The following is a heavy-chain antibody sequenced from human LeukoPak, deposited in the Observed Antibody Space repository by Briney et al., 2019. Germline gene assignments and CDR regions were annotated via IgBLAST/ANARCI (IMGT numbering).Heavy chain of an antibody. D-gene: IGHD2-15*01. CDR2: ISYDGSNT. CDR1: GFSFSRYG. V-gene: IGHV3-30*03. J-gene: IGHJ3*01. CDR3: ARDGAFGYCSGGSCFRDAFDF. Sequence: GGSLRLSCAASGFSFSRYGMHWVRQAPGKGLEWVAIISYDGSNTYYADSVKGRFTISRDNSRNTLYLQMNSLSAEDTSVYYCARDGAFGYCSGGSCFRDAFDFWGQGTLVTVS.